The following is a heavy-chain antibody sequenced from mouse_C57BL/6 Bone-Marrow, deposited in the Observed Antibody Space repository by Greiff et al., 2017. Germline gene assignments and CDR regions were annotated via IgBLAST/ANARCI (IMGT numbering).Heavy chain of an antibody. J-gene: IGHJ1*03. CDR1: GFTFSDYG. V-gene: IGHV5-17*01. Sequence: EVKVVESGGGLVKPGGSLKLSCAASGFTFSDYGMHWVRQAPEKGLEWVAYISSGSSTIYYADTVKGRFTISRDNAKNTLFLQMTSLRSEDTAMYYCARDAGYFDVWGTGTTVTVSS. CDR2: ISSGSSTI. CDR3: ARDAGYFDV.